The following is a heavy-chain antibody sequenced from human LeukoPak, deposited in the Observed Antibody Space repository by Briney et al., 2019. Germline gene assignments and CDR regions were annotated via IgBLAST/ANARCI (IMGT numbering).Heavy chain of an antibody. CDR2: XXXXNGNT. J-gene: IGHJ6*02. CDR1: GYTFTSYG. V-gene: IGHV1-18*01. D-gene: IGHD3-22*01. CDR3: ARGSYDSSGYYGYYYGMDV. Sequence: ASVKVSCKASGYTFTSYGXSWXRQAPGQGXXXXXXXXXXNGNTNYAQKLQGRVXXTTDTSTSTAYMELRSLRSDDTAVYYCARGSYDSSGYYGYYYGMDVWGQGTTVTVSS.